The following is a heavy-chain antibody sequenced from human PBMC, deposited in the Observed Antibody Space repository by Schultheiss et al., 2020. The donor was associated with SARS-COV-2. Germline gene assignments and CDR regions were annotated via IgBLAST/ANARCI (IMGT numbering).Heavy chain of an antibody. CDR2: IYTSGST. V-gene: IGHV4-61*02. Sequence: SETLSLTCTVSGGSISSGSYYWSWIRQPAGKGLEWIGRIYTSGSTNYNPSLKSRVTMSVDTSKNQFSLKLSSVTAADTAVYYCARGGTGYYYDSSGYYYCGQGTLVTVSS. J-gene: IGHJ4*02. D-gene: IGHD3-22*01. CDR1: GGSISSGSYY. CDR3: ARGGTGYYYDSSGYYY.